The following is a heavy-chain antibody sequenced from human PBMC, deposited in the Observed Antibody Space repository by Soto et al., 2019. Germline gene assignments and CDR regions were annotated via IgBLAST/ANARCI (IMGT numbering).Heavy chain of an antibody. CDR2: ISGDGTDK. D-gene: IGHD3-10*01. Sequence: QVQLVESGGGVVQPGESLRLSCAASGFTFGRYAVHWVRQAPGKGLEWVAVISGDGTDKYYADAVKGRFTISRDNSKNTLYLQMISLRTDDTGTYYCARDLGFGSGEDWFDPWGQGTLVTVSS. V-gene: IGHV3-30*04. J-gene: IGHJ5*02. CDR1: GFTFGRYA. CDR3: ARDLGFGSGEDWFDP.